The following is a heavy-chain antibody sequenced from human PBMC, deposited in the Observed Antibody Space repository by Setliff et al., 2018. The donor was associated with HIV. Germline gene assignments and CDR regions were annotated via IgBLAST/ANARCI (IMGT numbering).Heavy chain of an antibody. J-gene: IGHJ5*02. Sequence: SETLSLTCAAYGGSFSNYYWTWIRQTPGEGLEWIGEIDHSGSTKYNPSLKSRVTMSLDTSKNQFSLNLDSVTAADTAIYYCARSIHGGGSEPFDTWGQGILVTVSS. CDR1: GGSFSNYY. CDR3: ARSIHGGGSEPFDT. V-gene: IGHV4-34*01. CDR2: IDHSGST. D-gene: IGHD3-10*01.